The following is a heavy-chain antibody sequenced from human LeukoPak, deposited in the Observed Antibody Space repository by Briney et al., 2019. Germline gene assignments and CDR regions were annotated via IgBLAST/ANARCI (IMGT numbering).Heavy chain of an antibody. Sequence: ASVKVSCKASGYTFTSYGISWVRQAPGQGLEWMGWISAYNGNTNYAQKLQGRVTMTTDTSTSTAYMELRSLRSDDTAVYYCARVWFGRRHYYYYGMDVWGRGTTVTVSS. CDR2: ISAYNGNT. J-gene: IGHJ6*02. D-gene: IGHD3-10*01. CDR3: ARVWFGRRHYYYYGMDV. V-gene: IGHV1-18*01. CDR1: GYTFTSYG.